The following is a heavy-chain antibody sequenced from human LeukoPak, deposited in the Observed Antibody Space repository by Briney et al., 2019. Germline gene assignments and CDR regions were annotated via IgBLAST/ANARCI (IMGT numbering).Heavy chain of an antibody. J-gene: IGHJ3*02. V-gene: IGHV4-39*01. CDR2: IYYGGST. D-gene: IGHD6-19*01. CDR3: ASAYPYSSGWYDAFDI. CDR1: GGSISSSSYY. Sequence: SETLSLTCTVSGGSISSSSYYWGWIRQPPGKGLEWIGSIYYGGSTYYNPSLKSRVTISVDTSKNQFSLKLSSVTAADTAVYYCASAYPYSSGWYDAFDIWGQGTMVTVSS.